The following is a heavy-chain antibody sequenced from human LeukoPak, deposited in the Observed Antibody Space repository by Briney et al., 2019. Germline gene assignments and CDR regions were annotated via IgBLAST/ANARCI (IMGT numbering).Heavy chain of an antibody. CDR3: VRDFPENWQLVPLLDY. Sequence: GGSLRLSCVASGFTFSNYAMSWVRQAPGKGLEWVAVMRSGDGDTTYADSVRGRFTISRDNSKNRLDLQMNSLRPEDTAVYYCVRDFPENWQLVPLLDYLGQGTLVTVSS. D-gene: IGHD6-6*01. CDR1: GFTFSNYA. CDR2: MRSGDGDT. J-gene: IGHJ4*02. V-gene: IGHV3-23*01.